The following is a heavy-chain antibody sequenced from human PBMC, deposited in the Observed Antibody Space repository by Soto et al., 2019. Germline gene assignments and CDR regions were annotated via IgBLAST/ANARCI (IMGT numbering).Heavy chain of an antibody. CDR1: GGSISSSNW. Sequence: SETLSLTCAVSGGSISSSNWWSWVRQPPGKGLEWIGEIYHSGSTNYNPSLKSRVTISVDKSKNQFSLKLRSVTAADTAVYYCARQRDGYNYRYFDYWGQGTLVTVSS. V-gene: IGHV4-4*02. CDR2: IYHSGST. J-gene: IGHJ4*02. CDR3: ARQRDGYNYRYFDY. D-gene: IGHD5-12*01.